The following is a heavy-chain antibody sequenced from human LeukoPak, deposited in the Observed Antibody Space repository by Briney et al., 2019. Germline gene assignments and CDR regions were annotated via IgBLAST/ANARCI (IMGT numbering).Heavy chain of an antibody. D-gene: IGHD2-15*01. CDR2: IYASGST. CDR1: GGSFSSYY. CDR3: ARDAFGLLLNYWYFDL. Sequence: SETLSLTCAVYGGSFSSYYWSWIRQPAGKGLEWIGRIYASGSTNYNPSLKSRVTMSVDTSKNQFSLNLSSVTAADTAVYFCARDAFGLLLNYWYFDLWGRGTLVTVSS. J-gene: IGHJ2*01. V-gene: IGHV4-4*07.